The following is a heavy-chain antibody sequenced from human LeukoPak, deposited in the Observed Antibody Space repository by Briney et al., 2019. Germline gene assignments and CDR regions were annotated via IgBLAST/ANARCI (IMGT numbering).Heavy chain of an antibody. CDR3: XKVXXXXXXYXDY. CDR2: ITGSGGST. CDR1: GFTFSNYA. Sequence: GGSLRLSCAASGFTFSNYAMSWVRQAPGKGLEWVSTITGSGGSTYYADSVKGRFTISRDNSKNTLYLQMNSLRAEDTTVYYCXKVXXXXXXYXDYXXXGXLVTV. J-gene: IGHJ4*02. V-gene: IGHV3-23*01.